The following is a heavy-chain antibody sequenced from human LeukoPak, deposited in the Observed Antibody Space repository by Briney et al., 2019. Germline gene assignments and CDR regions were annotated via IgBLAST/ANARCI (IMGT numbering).Heavy chain of an antibody. J-gene: IGHJ5*02. Sequence: PGGSLRLSCAASGFTFSDYYMSWIRQAPGKGLEWVSSISSSSSYIYYADSVKGRFTISRDNAKNSLYLQMNSLRAEDTAVYYCARDSGGWSSSSWFDPWGQGTLVTVSS. V-gene: IGHV3-11*06. CDR2: ISSSSSYI. CDR3: ARDSGGWSSSSWFDP. CDR1: GFTFSDYY. D-gene: IGHD6-6*01.